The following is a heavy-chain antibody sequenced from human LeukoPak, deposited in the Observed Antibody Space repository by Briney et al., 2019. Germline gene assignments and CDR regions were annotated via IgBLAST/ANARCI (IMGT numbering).Heavy chain of an antibody. D-gene: IGHD6-6*01. CDR3: ARLGARQRLDP. J-gene: IGHJ5*02. CDR1: GFTFNNHW. CDR2: IKTDGSEK. Sequence: GGSLRLSCVVSGFTFNNHWMSWVRQAPGKGPEWVATIKTDGSEKYYVDSVEGRFTISRDNAKNSLHLQMNSLRAEDTAVYYCARLGARQRLDPWGQGTLVTVSS. V-gene: IGHV3-7*01.